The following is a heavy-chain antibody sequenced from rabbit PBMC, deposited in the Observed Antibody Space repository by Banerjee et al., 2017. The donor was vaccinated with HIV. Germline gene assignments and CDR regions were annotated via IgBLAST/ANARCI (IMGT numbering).Heavy chain of an antibody. D-gene: IGHD1-1*01. CDR2: IYGATGSSA. J-gene: IGHJ4*01. Sequence: QSLEESGGDLVKPGASLTLTCTASGFSFNNNDYMCWVRQAPGKGLELIACIYGATGSSAWYANRAKGRFTISKTSSTTVTLQMTSLTAADTATYFCAREDVGGSVSLWGPGTLVTVS. CDR1: GFSFNNNDY. CDR3: AREDVGGSVSL. V-gene: IGHV1S40*01.